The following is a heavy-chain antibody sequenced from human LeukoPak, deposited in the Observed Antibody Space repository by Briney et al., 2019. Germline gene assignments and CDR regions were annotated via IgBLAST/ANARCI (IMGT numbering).Heavy chain of an antibody. CDR1: GYTFTGYC. J-gene: IGHJ4*02. CDR2: IIPILGIA. Sequence: SVKVSCKASGYTFTGYCMHWVRQAPGQGLEWMGRIIPILGIANYAQKFQGRVTITADKSTSTAYMELSSLRSEDTAVYYCARDGGVPAEWGQGTLVTVSS. D-gene: IGHD2-2*01. CDR3: ARDGGVPAE. V-gene: IGHV1-69*04.